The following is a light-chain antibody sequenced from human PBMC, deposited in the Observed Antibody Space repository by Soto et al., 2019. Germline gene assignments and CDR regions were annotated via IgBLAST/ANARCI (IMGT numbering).Light chain of an antibody. CDR1: QGIRDA. CDR2: AAS. J-gene: IGKJ1*01. V-gene: IGKV1-17*01. CDR3: LQHNSYPQT. Sequence: DIQMTQSPSSLSASVGDRVTITCRASQGIRDALGWYQQKPGKAPKRLIYAASSLQSGVPSRFSGSGSGTEFTLTISRLQPDDCATYYCLQHNSYPQTFGQGTKVEIK.